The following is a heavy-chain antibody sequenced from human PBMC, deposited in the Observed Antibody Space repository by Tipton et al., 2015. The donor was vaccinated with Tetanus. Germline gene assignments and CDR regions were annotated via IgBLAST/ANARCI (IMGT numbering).Heavy chain of an antibody. D-gene: IGHD3-10*01. CDR1: GYNFATFW. CDR2: IFPGASGV. J-gene: IGHJ5*02. Sequence: QSGAEVKKPGESLNISCKASGYNFATFWVGWVRQKPGKGLEWMGIIFPGASGVRYSPTFEGQVTITADRSTTTAYLQLDRLKVSDTAIYYCARHGWATPYSWFDPWGQGTLVTVSA. V-gene: IGHV5-51*01. CDR3: ARHGWATPYSWFDP.